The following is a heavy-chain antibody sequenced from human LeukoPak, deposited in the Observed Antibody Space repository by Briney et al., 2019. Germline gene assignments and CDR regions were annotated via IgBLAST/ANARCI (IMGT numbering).Heavy chain of an antibody. CDR1: GFTFSSYS. D-gene: IGHD3-9*01. CDR3: AKWGDYDVLTGYYVSDY. V-gene: IGHV3-23*01. J-gene: IGHJ4*02. Sequence: HTGGSLRLSCAASGFTFSSYSMNWVRQAPGKGLEWVSAITGSGGNTYYADSVKGRFTISRDNSKNTVFLQMNSLRAEDTAVYYCAKWGDYDVLTGYYVSDYWGQGTLVTVSS. CDR2: ITGSGGNT.